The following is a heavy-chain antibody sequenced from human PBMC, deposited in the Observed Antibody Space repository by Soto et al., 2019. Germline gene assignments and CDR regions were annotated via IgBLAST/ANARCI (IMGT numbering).Heavy chain of an antibody. J-gene: IGHJ4*02. CDR2: ISGSGGST. V-gene: IGHV3-23*01. D-gene: IGHD2-15*01. CDR3: AKGGGRCYKSWCYFDY. CDR1: GFTFSSYA. Sequence: GGSLRLSCAASGFTFSSYAMSWVRQAPGKGLEWVSAISGSGGSTYYADSVKGWFTISRDNSKNTLYLQMNSLRAEDTAVYYCAKGGGRCYKSWCYFDYWGQGTLVTVSS.